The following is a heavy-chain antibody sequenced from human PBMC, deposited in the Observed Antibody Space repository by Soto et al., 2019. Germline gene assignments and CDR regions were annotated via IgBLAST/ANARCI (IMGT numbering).Heavy chain of an antibody. CDR2: ISGSGGST. D-gene: IGHD1-26*01. Sequence: GGSLRLSCAASGFTFSSYAMSWVRQAPGRGLEWVSAISGSGGSTYYADSVKGRFTISRDNSKNTLYLQMNSLRAEDTAVYYCAKPGDGSYYYYYYMDVWGKGTMVTVSS. J-gene: IGHJ6*03. CDR1: GFTFSSYA. V-gene: IGHV3-23*01. CDR3: AKPGDGSYYYYYYMDV.